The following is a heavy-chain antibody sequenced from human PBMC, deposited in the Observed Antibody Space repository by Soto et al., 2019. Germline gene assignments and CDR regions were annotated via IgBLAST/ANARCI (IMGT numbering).Heavy chain of an antibody. CDR2: IDPSDSYT. CDR1: GYSFTSYW. Sequence: GESLKISCKGSGYSFTSYWISWVRQMPGKGLEWMGRIDPSDSYTNYSPSFQGHVTISADKSISTAYLQWSSLKASDTAMYYCAILVTWTGLKLGKRTIDYWGQGTLVTVSS. J-gene: IGHJ4*02. D-gene: IGHD2-8*02. CDR3: AILVTWTGLKLGKRTIDY. V-gene: IGHV5-10-1*01.